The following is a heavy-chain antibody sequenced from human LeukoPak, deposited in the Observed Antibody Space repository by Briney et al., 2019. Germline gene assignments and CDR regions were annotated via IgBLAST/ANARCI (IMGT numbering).Heavy chain of an antibody. CDR1: GGSFSGYS. V-gene: IGHV4-34*01. CDR3: ARDLYDIGLDY. Sequence: SETLSLTCAVYGGSFSGYSWSWIRQPPGKGLEWIGEINHSGSTNYNPSLKSRVTMSVDTSKNQFSLKLSSVTAADTAVYYCARDLYDIGLDYWGQGTLVTVSS. J-gene: IGHJ4*02. CDR2: INHSGST. D-gene: IGHD3-9*01.